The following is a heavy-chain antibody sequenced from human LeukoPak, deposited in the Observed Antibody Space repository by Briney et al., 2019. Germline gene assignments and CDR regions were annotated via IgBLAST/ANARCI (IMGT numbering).Heavy chain of an antibody. J-gene: IGHJ3*01. CDR1: GFTFSSYW. D-gene: IGHD3-22*01. CDR3: ARAWDSSGNPFPA. CDR2: INHSGST. V-gene: IGHV4-34*01. Sequence: GSLRLSCAASGFTFSSYWMSWIRQPPGKGLEWIGEINHSGSTNCNPSLKSRVTISVDTSKNQFSLKLSSVTAADTTVYYCARAWDSSGNPFPAWGQGTMVTVSS.